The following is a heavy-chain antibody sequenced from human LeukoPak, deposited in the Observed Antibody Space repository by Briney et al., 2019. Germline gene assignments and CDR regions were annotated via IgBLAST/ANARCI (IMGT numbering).Heavy chain of an antibody. CDR2: IYPSGST. J-gene: IGHJ5*02. CDR1: GYSISNGYY. CDR3: ARSYASSWYWNWLDP. D-gene: IGHD6-13*01. Sequence: SETLSLTCTVSGYSISNGYYWGWIRQPPGTGLEWIGSIYPSGSTFYNPSLKSRVTISVDTSKNQFSLRLSSVTAADTAVYYCARSYASSWYWNWLDPWGQGTLVTVSS. V-gene: IGHV4-38-2*02.